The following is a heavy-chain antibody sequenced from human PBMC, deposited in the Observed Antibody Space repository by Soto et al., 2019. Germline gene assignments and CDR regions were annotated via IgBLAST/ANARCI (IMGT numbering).Heavy chain of an antibody. CDR3: ATEYGSGWSDS. J-gene: IGHJ4*02. Sequence: EVQLVESGGGLVKPGGSLRLSCAASGFTFSNAWMSWVRQAPGKGLEWVGRIKSKTDGGTTDYAAPVKGRFTISRDDSKNTLYLQMNSLKTEDTAGYYCATEYGSGWSDSWGQGTLVTVSS. CDR2: IKSKTDGGTT. V-gene: IGHV3-15*01. CDR1: GFTFSNAW. D-gene: IGHD6-19*01.